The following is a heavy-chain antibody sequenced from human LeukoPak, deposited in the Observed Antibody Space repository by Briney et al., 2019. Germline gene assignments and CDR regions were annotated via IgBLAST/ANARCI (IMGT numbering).Heavy chain of an antibody. CDR2: INHGGST. CDR3: ARGPGLARGYYYYGMDV. V-gene: IGHV4-34*01. CDR1: GGSFSGYY. D-gene: IGHD3-10*01. Sequence: PSETLSLTCAVYGGSFSGYYWSWIRQPPGKGLEWIGEINHGGSTNYNPSLKSRVTISVDTSKHQFSLKLSSVTAADTAVYYCARGPGLARGYYYYGMDVWGQGTTVTVSS. J-gene: IGHJ6*02.